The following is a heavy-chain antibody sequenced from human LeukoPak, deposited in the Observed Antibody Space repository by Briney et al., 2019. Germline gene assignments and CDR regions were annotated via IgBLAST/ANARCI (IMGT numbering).Heavy chain of an antibody. CDR3: ARAVGLTQGGTFDY. CDR1: GYSINSGFY. J-gene: IGHJ4*02. D-gene: IGHD1-1*01. CDR2: IYHSATT. V-gene: IGHV4-38-2*02. Sequence: SETLSLTCTVSGYSINSGFYWGWLRQPPGKGLEWIGNIYHSATTHYNSSLKSRVTISVDTSKNQLSPKLSSVTAADTAVYYCARAVGLTQGGTFDYWGQGTLVTVSS.